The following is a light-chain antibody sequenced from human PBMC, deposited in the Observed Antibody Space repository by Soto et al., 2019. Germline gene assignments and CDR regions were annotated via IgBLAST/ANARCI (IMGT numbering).Light chain of an antibody. J-gene: IGKJ1*01. CDR2: GAS. Sequence: EIVLTQSPGTLSLSPGERATLSCRASQSIVTSHLAWFQQRPGQAPRLLIYGASNRATAIPDRFSGGGSGTDFTLTISRLEPEDFAVYYCQQYVTSPRTFGQGTKVDIK. V-gene: IGKV3-20*01. CDR3: QQYVTSPRT. CDR1: QSIVTSH.